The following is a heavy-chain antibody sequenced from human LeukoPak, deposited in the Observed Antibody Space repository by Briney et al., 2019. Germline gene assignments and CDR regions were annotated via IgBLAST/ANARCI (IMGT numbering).Heavy chain of an antibody. Sequence: GGSLRLSCAASGFTVSSNYMSWVRQAPGKGLEWVSVIYSGGSTYYADSVKGRFTISRHNSKNTLYLQMNSLRAEDTAVYYCARVPNRHSSSSKTSWGQGTLVTVSS. CDR3: ARVPNRHSSSSKTS. CDR2: IYSGGST. J-gene: IGHJ4*02. V-gene: IGHV3-53*04. CDR1: GFTVSSNY. D-gene: IGHD6-13*01.